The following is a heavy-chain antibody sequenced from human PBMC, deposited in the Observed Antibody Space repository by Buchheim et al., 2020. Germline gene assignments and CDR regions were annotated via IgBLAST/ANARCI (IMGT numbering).Heavy chain of an antibody. CDR1: GFTFSGSA. J-gene: IGHJ4*02. CDR3: TRFFDGWSSWPFDY. CDR2: IRSKANSYAT. Sequence: EVQLVESGGGLVQPGGSLKLSCAASGFTFSGSAMHWVRQASGKGLEWVGRIRSKANSYATAYAASVKGRCTISRDDSKNTADLQMNSLKTEDTAVYYCTRFFDGWSSWPFDYWGQGTL. D-gene: IGHD3-9*01. V-gene: IGHV3-73*01.